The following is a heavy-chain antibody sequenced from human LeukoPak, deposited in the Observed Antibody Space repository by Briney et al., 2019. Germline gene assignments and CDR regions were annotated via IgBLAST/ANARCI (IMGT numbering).Heavy chain of an antibody. D-gene: IGHD6-13*01. CDR2: ISSSGSTI. CDR3: ARDSSSWPYYFDD. CDR1: GFTYSSYE. J-gene: IGHJ4*02. Sequence: HTGGSLRLSCAASGFTYSSYEMKWLRQAPGKGLEWVSYISSSGSTIYYADSVKGRFTISRDNAKNSLYLQMNSLRAEDTAVYYCARDSSSWPYYFDDWGQGTLVTVSS. V-gene: IGHV3-48*03.